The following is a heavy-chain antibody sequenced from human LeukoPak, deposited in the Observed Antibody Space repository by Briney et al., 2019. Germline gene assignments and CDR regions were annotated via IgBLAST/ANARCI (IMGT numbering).Heavy chain of an antibody. CDR1: GFTFSSYS. V-gene: IGHV3-21*04. CDR3: AKVSHSASWYGLFDY. D-gene: IGHD6-13*01. J-gene: IGHJ4*02. Sequence: GGSLRLSCAASGFTFSSYSMNWVRQAPGKGLEWVSSISSSSSYIYYADSVKGRFTISRDNAKNSLYLQMNSLRAEDTAVYFCAKVSHSASWYGLFDYWGLGTLVTVSS. CDR2: ISSSSSYI.